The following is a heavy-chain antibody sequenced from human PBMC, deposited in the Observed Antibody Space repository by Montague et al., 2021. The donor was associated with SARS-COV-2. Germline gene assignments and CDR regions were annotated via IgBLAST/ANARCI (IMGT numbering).Heavy chain of an antibody. J-gene: IGHJ6*02. CDR3: ARIRCITIFGVVITLYYYCIDV. Sequence: SETLSLTCAVYGGSYSGYYWCWIRQPPGKGLEWMGESNHSGSTNYNPSLKRRVTISVDTSKKQFSLKLSSVTAADTAVYYCARIRCITIFGVVITLYYYCIDVWGQGTTVTVSS. CDR2: SNHSGST. D-gene: IGHD3-3*01. V-gene: IGHV4-34*01. CDR1: GGSYSGYY.